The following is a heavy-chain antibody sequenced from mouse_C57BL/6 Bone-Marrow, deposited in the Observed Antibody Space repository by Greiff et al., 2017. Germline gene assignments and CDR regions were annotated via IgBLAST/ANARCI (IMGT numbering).Heavy chain of an antibody. Sequence: QVHVKQPGAELVKPGASVKMSCKASGYTFTSYWITWVKQRPGQGLEWIGDIYPGSGSTNYNEKFKSKATLTVDTSSSTAYMQLSSLTSEDSAVYYCARGGEGYFDYWGQGTTLTVSS. CDR3: ARGGEGYFDY. CDR2: IYPGSGST. J-gene: IGHJ2*01. V-gene: IGHV1-55*01. CDR1: GYTFTSYW.